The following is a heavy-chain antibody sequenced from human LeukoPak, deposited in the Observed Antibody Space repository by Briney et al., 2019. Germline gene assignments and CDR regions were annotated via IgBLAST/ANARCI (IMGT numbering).Heavy chain of an antibody. J-gene: IGHJ4*02. D-gene: IGHD6-13*01. CDR2: INPNSGGT. Sequence: GASVKVSCKASGYTFTGYYMHWVRQAPGQGLEWMGRINPNSGGTNYAQKFQGRVTMTRDTSISTAYMELSRLRSDDTAVYYCAGPGIAGIINFDYWGQGTLVTVSS. CDR1: GYTFTGYY. V-gene: IGHV1-2*06. CDR3: AGPGIAGIINFDY.